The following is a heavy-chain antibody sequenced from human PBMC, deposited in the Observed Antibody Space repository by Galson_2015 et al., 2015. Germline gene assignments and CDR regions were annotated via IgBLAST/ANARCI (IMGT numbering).Heavy chain of an antibody. Sequence: QSGAEVKKPGESLKISCKGSGYSFTSYWIGWVRQMPGKGLEWMGIIYPGGSDTRYSPSFQGQVTISADKSISTAYLQWSSLKASDTAMYYCARHASPYYGSGLRRDWFDPWGQGTLVTVSS. CDR3: ARHASPYYGSGLRRDWFDP. V-gene: IGHV5-51*01. J-gene: IGHJ5*02. CDR2: IYPGGSDT. D-gene: IGHD3-10*01. CDR1: GYSFTSYW.